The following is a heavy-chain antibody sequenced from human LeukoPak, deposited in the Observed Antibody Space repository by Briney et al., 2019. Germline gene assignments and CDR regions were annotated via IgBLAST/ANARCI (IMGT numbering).Heavy chain of an antibody. Sequence: SETLSLTCTVSGGSISSYYWSWIRQPPGKGLEWIGYIYYSGSTNYNPSLESRVTISVDTSKNQFSLKLSSVTAADTAVYYCARRTYYDFWSGKPQTNYYYYMDVWGKGTTVTVSS. D-gene: IGHD3-3*01. CDR1: GGSISSYY. V-gene: IGHV4-59*08. CDR3: ARRTYYDFWSGKPQTNYYYYMDV. CDR2: IYYSGST. J-gene: IGHJ6*03.